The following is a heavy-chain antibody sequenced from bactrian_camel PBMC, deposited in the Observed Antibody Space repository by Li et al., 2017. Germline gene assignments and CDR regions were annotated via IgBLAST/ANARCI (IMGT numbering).Heavy chain of an antibody. CDR3: ATNVVLGMCPRAYEWRY. V-gene: IGHV3S53*01. CDR2: ISTRGST. D-gene: IGHD1*01. Sequence: HVQLVESGGGSVQSGGSLRLSCAVSGKRSYCMGWFRQAAGKEREWVSSISTRGSTDYADSVKGRFAISQDNAKNTVYLQMNSLKPEDAGMYYCATNVVLGMCPRAYEWRYWGQGTQVTVS. J-gene: IGHJ4*01. CDR1: GKRSYC.